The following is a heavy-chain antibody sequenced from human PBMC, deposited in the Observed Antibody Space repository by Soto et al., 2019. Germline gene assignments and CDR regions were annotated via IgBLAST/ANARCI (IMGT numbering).Heavy chain of an antibody. CDR1: GFTFSSYG. D-gene: IGHD4-17*01. Sequence: GGSLRLSCAASGFTFSSYGMHWVRQAPGKGLEWVAVISYDGSNKYYADSVKGRFTISRDNSKNTLYLQMNSLRAEDTAAYYCAKDYGDYRATFLGYFDLWGRGTLVTVSS. V-gene: IGHV3-30*18. CDR2: ISYDGSNK. J-gene: IGHJ2*01. CDR3: AKDYGDYRATFLGYFDL.